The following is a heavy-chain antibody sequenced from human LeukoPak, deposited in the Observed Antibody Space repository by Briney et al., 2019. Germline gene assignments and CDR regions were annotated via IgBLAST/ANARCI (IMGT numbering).Heavy chain of an antibody. D-gene: IGHD2-2*01. Sequence: GGSLRLSCAVSGFTFTNYWMSGARQSPGKGLEWVANIYLDGSRAYYVDSVKGRFTISRDNAKNSLFLQMNSLSAEDTAVYYCGRAGPVTKDHFMDVWGKGTTVTVSS. CDR1: GFTFTNYW. CDR2: IYLDGSRA. V-gene: IGHV3-7*01. CDR3: GRAGPVTKDHFMDV. J-gene: IGHJ6*03.